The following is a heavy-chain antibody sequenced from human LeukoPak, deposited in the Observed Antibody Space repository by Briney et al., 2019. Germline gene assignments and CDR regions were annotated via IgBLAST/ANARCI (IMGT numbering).Heavy chain of an antibody. D-gene: IGHD6-13*01. CDR2: ISSSGSTI. CDR3: ARVYPLRAAAGPPGARYMDV. V-gene: IGHV3-48*03. Sequence: GGSLRLSCAASGFTFSSYEMNWVRQAPGKGLEWVSYISSSGSTIYYADSVKGRFTISRDNAKNSLYLQMNSLRAEDTAVYYCARVYPLRAAAGPPGARYMDVWGKGTTVTISS. J-gene: IGHJ6*03. CDR1: GFTFSSYE.